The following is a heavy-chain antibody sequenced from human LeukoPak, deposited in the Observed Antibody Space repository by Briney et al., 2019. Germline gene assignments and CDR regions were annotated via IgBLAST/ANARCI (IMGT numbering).Heavy chain of an antibody. D-gene: IGHD5-12*01. J-gene: IGHJ6*03. CDR1: GGTFSSYA. V-gene: IGHV1-69*13. CDR2: IIPIFGTA. CDR3: ASLGWHRLRLPPHYYYYYMDV. Sequence: SVKVSCKASGGTFSSYAISWVRQAPGQGLEWMGGIIPIFGTANYAQKFQGRVTITADESTSTAYMELSSLRSEDTAVYYCASLGWHRLRLPPHYYYYYMDVWGKGTTVTVSS.